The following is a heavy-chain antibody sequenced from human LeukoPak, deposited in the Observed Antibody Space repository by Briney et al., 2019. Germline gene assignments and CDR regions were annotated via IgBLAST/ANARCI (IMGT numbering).Heavy chain of an antibody. CDR3: ARDGFNFGSGTFVFGVSNWFDP. V-gene: IGHV3-21*01. Sequence: GGSLRLSCAASGFTFSSYSMNWVRQAPGKGLEWVSFISTSRSYIYYADSVKGRFTISRDNAKNSLYLQMNRLRAEDTAVYYCARDGFNFGSGTFVFGVSNWFDPWGQGTLVSVSS. CDR2: ISTSRSYI. D-gene: IGHD3-10*01. CDR1: GFTFSSYS. J-gene: IGHJ5*02.